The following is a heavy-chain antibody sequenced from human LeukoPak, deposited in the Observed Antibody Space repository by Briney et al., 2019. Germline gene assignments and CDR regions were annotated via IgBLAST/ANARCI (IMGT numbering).Heavy chain of an antibody. Sequence: PSETLSLTCAVYGGSFSGYYWSWIRQPPGKGLEWIGEINHSGSTNYNPSLKSRVTISVDTSKNQFSLKLSSVTAADTAVYYCARGVRQWLVFFAFDIWGQGTVVTVSS. CDR2: INHSGST. J-gene: IGHJ3*02. CDR3: ARGVRQWLVFFAFDI. V-gene: IGHV4-34*01. D-gene: IGHD6-19*01. CDR1: GGSFSGYY.